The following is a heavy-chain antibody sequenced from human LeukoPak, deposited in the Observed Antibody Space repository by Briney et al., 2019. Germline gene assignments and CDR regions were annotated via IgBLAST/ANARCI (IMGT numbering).Heavy chain of an antibody. CDR3: AIDACLGSVGRRFDR. Sequence: GGSLRLSCEASGIAFSGYSMNWVRQAPGGSLEWVSSISSSRTYIYYADSVKGRFTVSRDNAKNQLYLQMNGLGAEDTAVYYGAIDACLGSVGRRFDRWGQGTRVADSS. CDR2: ISSSRTYI. J-gene: IGHJ5*02. V-gene: IGHV3-21*01. CDR1: GIAFSGYS. D-gene: IGHD1-26*01.